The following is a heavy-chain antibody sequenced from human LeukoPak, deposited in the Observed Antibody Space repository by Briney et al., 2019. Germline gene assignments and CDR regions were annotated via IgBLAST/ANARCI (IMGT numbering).Heavy chain of an antibody. J-gene: IGHJ4*02. Sequence: GGSLRLSCAASGFTFDDYAMHWVRQAPGKGLEWVSGISWNSGSIGYADSVKGRFTISRDNAKNSLYLQMNSLRAEDTALCYCAKGYSSGWYSRSDYWGQGTLVTVSS. CDR1: GFTFDDYA. V-gene: IGHV3-9*01. CDR2: ISWNSGSI. CDR3: AKGYSSGWYSRSDY. D-gene: IGHD6-19*01.